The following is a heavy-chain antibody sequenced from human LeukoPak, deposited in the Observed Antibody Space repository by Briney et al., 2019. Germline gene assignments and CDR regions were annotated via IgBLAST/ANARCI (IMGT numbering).Heavy chain of an antibody. CDR1: GGSISSYY. V-gene: IGHV4-59*08. Sequence: PSETLSLTCTVSGGSISSYYWSWIRQPPGKGLEWIGYIYYSGSTNYNPSLKSRVTISVDTSKNQFSLKLSSVTAADTAVYYCARHVSGYKAFRGGKWFWFDPWGQGTLVTVSS. J-gene: IGHJ5*02. CDR2: IYYSGST. CDR3: ARHVSGYKAFRGGKWFWFDP. D-gene: IGHD1-1*01.